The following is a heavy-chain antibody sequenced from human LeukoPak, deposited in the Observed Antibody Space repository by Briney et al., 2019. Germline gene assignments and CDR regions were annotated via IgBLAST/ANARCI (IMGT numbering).Heavy chain of an antibody. J-gene: IGHJ4*02. D-gene: IGHD1-26*01. CDR3: ATPPPYSGSYGE. CDR2: ISSSGSTI. CDR1: GFTFSSYE. V-gene: IGHV3-48*03. Sequence: GGSLRLSCAASGFTFSSYEMNWVRQAPGQGLEWVSYISSSGSTIYYADSVKGRFTIARDNAENSLYLQINSLRAGETAIYDCATPPPYSGSYGEWGEASLVTVSS.